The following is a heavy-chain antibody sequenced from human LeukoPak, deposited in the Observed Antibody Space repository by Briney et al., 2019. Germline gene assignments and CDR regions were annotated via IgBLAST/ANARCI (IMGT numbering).Heavy chain of an antibody. CDR2: ISSSSSTI. Sequence: PGGSLRLSCAASRFTFSSYSMNWVRQAPGKGLEWVSYISSSSSTIYYADSVKGRFTISRDNAKNSLYLQMNSLRAEDTAVYYCARQVRVVVTRYNWFDPWGQGTLVTVSS. J-gene: IGHJ5*02. CDR1: RFTFSSYS. V-gene: IGHV3-48*01. CDR3: ARQVRVVVTRYNWFDP. D-gene: IGHD2-21*02.